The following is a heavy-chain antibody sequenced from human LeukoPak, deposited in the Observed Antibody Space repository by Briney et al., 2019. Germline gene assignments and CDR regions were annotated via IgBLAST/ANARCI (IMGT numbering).Heavy chain of an antibody. V-gene: IGHV4-39*07. D-gene: IGHD3-9*01. Sequence: SETLSLTCTVSGGSISSSSYYWGWIRQPPGKVLEWIGSIYYSGSTYYNPSLKSRVTISVDTSKNQFSLKLSSVTAADTAVYYCATTGYYKFYFDYWGQGTLVTVSS. CDR2: IYYSGST. CDR3: ATTGYYKFYFDY. J-gene: IGHJ4*02. CDR1: GGSISSSSYY.